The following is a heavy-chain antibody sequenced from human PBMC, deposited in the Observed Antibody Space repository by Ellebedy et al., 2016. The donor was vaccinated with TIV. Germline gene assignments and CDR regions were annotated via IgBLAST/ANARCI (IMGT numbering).Heavy chain of an antibody. J-gene: IGHJ4*02. Sequence: GESLKISCAAAGFTFRNYWMTWVRQAPGKGLEWVANIKQDGSEKNYVDSVKGRLTISRDNAENSLYLQMNSLRAEDTAVYYCARDAGNSGYDLLDYWGQGTLVTVSS. CDR2: IKQDGSEK. CDR3: ARDAGNSGYDLLDY. D-gene: IGHD5-12*01. CDR1: GFTFRNYW. V-gene: IGHV3-7*01.